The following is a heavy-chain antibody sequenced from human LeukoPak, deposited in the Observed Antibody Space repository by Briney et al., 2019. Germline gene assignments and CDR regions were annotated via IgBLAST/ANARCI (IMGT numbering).Heavy chain of an antibody. CDR1: GYTFTNYG. CDR3: ARVKAYCTSISCFDY. J-gene: IGHJ4*02. D-gene: IGHD2-2*01. V-gene: IGHV1-18*01. Sequence: ASVKGSCKASGYTFTNYGISWVRQAPGQRLEWMGWISAYNGNTDYAQHLQGTVTMTTDTSTSTAYMDLRSLRSDDTAVYYCARVKAYCTSISCFDYWGQGTLVTVSS. CDR2: ISAYNGNT.